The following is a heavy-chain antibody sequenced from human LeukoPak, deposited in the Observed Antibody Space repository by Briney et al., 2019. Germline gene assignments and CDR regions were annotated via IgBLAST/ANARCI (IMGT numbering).Heavy chain of an antibody. V-gene: IGHV4-59*01. CDR3: ARATPATSLYYYYMDV. CDR1: GGSISGSY. J-gene: IGHJ6*03. CDR2: IHYSGST. D-gene: IGHD2-15*01. Sequence: PSETLSLTCTVSGGSISGSYWSWIRQPPGEGLEWIGYIHYSGSTNYNPSLKSRVTISVDTSKNQFSLKLSSVTAADTAVYYCARATPATSLYYYYMDVWGKGTMVTISS.